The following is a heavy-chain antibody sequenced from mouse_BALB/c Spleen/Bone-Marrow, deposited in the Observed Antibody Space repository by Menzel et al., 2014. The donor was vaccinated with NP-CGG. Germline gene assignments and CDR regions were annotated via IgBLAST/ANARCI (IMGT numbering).Heavy chain of an antibody. D-gene: IGHD2-14*01. V-gene: IGHV1-80*01. CDR3: ARVDNYRYSEPSMDY. CDR2: IYPGDGDA. Sequence: QVQLKESGAELVRPGSSVKISCKASGYAFSNYWLNWVKQTPGQGLEWIGQIYPGDGDADYHGNFKDNVTLTADKSTSATYMQHRRLRTEGSAVYVCARVDNYRYSEPSMDYWGQGTSVTVSS. J-gene: IGHJ4*01. CDR1: GYAFSNYW.